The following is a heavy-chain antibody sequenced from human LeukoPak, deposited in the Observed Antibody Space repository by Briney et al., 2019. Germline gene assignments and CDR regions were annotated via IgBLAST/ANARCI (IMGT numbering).Heavy chain of an antibody. CDR3: ARVGYYYDSEGDY. Sequence: ASVKVSCKASGYTFTGYYMHWVRQAPGQGLEWMGWINPNSGGTSYAQKFQGRVTMTRDTSISTAYMELSRLRSDDTAVYYCARVGYYYDSEGDYWGQGTLVTVSS. CDR2: INPNSGGT. CDR1: GYTFTGYY. J-gene: IGHJ4*02. D-gene: IGHD3-22*01. V-gene: IGHV1-2*02.